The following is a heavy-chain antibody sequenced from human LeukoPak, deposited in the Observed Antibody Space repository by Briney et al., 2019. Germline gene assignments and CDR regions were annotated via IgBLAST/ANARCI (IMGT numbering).Heavy chain of an antibody. CDR1: GGSISSSSYY. J-gene: IGHJ4*02. Sequence: PSETLSLTCTVSGGSISSSSYYWGWIRQPPGRGLEWIGTIYYSGSTYSNPSLRSRVTISIDTSKTQFSLKLSSVTAADTAVYYCARDSCSTTSCRKKFDDWGQGTLVTVSS. CDR3: ARDSCSTTSCRKKFDD. V-gene: IGHV4-39*07. CDR2: IYYSGST. D-gene: IGHD2-2*01.